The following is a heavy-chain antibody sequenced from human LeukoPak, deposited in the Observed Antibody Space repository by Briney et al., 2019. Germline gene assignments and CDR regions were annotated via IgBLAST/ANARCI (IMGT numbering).Heavy chain of an antibody. J-gene: IGHJ4*02. D-gene: IGHD5-24*01. CDR3: AREFLEANYFDY. V-gene: IGHV1-2*02. Sequence: GASVKVSCKASVGTFSSYAISWVRQAPGQGLEWMGWINPNSGGTNYAQKFQDRVTMTRDTSISTAYMELSRLRSDDTAVYYCAREFLEANYFDYWGQGTLVTVSS. CDR1: VGTFSSYA. CDR2: INPNSGGT.